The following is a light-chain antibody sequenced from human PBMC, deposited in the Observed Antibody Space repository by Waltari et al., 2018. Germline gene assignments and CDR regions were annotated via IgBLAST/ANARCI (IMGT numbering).Light chain of an antibody. Sequence: DIQMTQSPSSLSASVGDRVTNTCRASQGISNYLAWYQQKPGTVPKLLISTASNLQSGVPSRFRGSGSATDFTLTISSLQPEDVATYYCQKYDSAPFAFGPGTRVDIK. CDR2: TAS. V-gene: IGKV1-27*01. CDR3: QKYDSAPFA. CDR1: QGISNY. J-gene: IGKJ3*01.